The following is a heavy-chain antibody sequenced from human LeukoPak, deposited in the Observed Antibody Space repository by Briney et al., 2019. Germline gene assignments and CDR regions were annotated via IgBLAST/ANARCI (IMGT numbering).Heavy chain of an antibody. D-gene: IGHD3-9*01. CDR2: INAGGATT. CDR1: GFTFSSYV. Sequence: GGPLRLSCAASGFTFSSYVMTWVRQAPGKGLEWVSSINAGGATTYYADSVKGRFTVSRDNSKNTLYLQMNSLRAEDTAVYYCAKSAGYYAPFDYWGQGTLVTVSA. J-gene: IGHJ4*02. CDR3: AKSAGYYAPFDY. V-gene: IGHV3-23*01.